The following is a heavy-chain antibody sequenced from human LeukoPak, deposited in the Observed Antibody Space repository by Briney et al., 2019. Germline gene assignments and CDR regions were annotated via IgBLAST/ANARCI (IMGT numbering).Heavy chain of an antibody. D-gene: IGHD6-6*01. CDR2: ITGSGGGT. V-gene: IGHV3-23*01. Sequence: GGSLRLSCAASGFTFSSYAMSWVRQAPGKGLEWVSGITGSGGGTYYADSVKGRFTISRDSSSSTLFLQMKSLGAADTATYYCAKEVAAGRKGIDYWGQGILVTVSS. CDR3: AKEVAAGRKGIDY. CDR1: GFTFSSYA. J-gene: IGHJ4*02.